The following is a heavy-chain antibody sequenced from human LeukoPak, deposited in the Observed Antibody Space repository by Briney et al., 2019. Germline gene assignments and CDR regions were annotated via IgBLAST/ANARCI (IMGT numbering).Heavy chain of an antibody. CDR2: INHSGST. D-gene: IGHD3-10*01. Sequence: GSLRLSCAASGFTFSSYAMSWVRQPPGKGLEGIGEINHSGSTNYNPSLTSRVTISLDTSKNQCSLRPASVTAAAPAVYFCARRMRYYGSGILHWFDPWGQGTLVTVSP. V-gene: IGHV4-34*01. CDR1: GFTFSSYA. J-gene: IGHJ5*02. CDR3: ARRMRYYGSGILHWFDP.